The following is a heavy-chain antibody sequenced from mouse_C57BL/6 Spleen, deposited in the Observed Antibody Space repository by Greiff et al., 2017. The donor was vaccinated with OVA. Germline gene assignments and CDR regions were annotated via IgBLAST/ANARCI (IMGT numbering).Heavy chain of an antibody. J-gene: IGHJ3*01. CDR2: IWSDGST. CDR1: GFSLTSYG. V-gene: IGHV2-6-1*01. D-gene: IGHD2-5*01. Sequence: VKLMESGPGLVAPSQSLSITCTVSGFSLTSYGVHWVRQPPGKGLEWLVVIWSDGSTTYNSALKSRLSISKDNSKSQVFLKMNSLQTDDTAMYYCARHENYSNYGFAYWGQGTLVTVSA. CDR3: ARHENYSNYGFAY.